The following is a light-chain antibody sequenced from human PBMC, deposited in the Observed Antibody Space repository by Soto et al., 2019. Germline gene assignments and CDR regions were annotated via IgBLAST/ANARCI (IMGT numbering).Light chain of an antibody. CDR2: DTS. V-gene: IGKV3-11*01. CDR1: QSVSSY. CDR3: QQRSDWQYT. Sequence: EIVLTQSPATLSLSPGERATLSCRASQSVSSYLVWYQQKPGQAPRLLIYDTSNRATGIPARFSGNGSGKDFTLTSSSLEPEDFAVYYCQQRSDWQYTFGQGTKLEIK. J-gene: IGKJ2*01.